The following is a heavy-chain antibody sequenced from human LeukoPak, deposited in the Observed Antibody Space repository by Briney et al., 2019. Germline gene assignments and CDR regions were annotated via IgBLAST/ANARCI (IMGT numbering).Heavy chain of an antibody. Sequence: SETLSLTCTVSGGSISSYYWSWIRQPPGKGLEWIGYIYYSGSTNYNPSLKSRVTISVDTSKNQFSLKLSSVTAADTAVYYCARVGGSSWDNFDYWGQETLVTVSS. CDR2: IYYSGST. CDR3: ARVGGSSWDNFDY. J-gene: IGHJ4*02. D-gene: IGHD6-13*01. V-gene: IGHV4-59*01. CDR1: GGSISSYY.